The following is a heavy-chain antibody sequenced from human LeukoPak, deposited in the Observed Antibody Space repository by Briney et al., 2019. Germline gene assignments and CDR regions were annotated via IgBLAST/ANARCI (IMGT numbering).Heavy chain of an antibody. D-gene: IGHD3-10*01. J-gene: IGHJ6*04. CDR3: ARDTYYGSREGGMDV. V-gene: IGHV1-69*01. Sequence: SVKVSCKTSGGTFSSYAISWVRQAPGQGLEWMGGIIPIFGTANYAQKFQGRVTITADESTSTAYMELSSLRSEDTAVYYCARDTYYGSREGGMDVWGKGTTVTVSS. CDR1: GGTFSSYA. CDR2: IIPIFGTA.